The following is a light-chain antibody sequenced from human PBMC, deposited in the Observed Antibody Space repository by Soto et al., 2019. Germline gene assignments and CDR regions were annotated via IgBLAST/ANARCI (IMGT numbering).Light chain of an antibody. CDR1: SGHSNYA. Sequence: QPVLTQSPSASASLGASVKLTCTLSSGHSNYAIAWHQQRLEKGPRYLMKLNSDGSHTKADGMPDRFSGSSSGAERYLTISSLQSEDEADYYCQTWDTGIRVFGGGTKLTVL. CDR2: LNSDGSH. CDR3: QTWDTGIRV. J-gene: IGLJ3*02. V-gene: IGLV4-69*01.